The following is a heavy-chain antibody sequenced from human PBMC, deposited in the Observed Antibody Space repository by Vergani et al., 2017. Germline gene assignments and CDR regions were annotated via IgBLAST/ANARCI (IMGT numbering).Heavy chain of an antibody. J-gene: IGHJ5*02. V-gene: IGHV4-30-4*01. CDR3: ARGLPYYDILTGQENNWFDP. Sequence: QVQLQESGPGLVKPSQTLSLTCTVSGGSISSGDYYWSWIRQPPGKGLEWIGYIYYSGSTYYNPSLKSRVTISVDTSKNQFSRKLSSVTAADTAVYYCARGLPYYDILTGQENNWFDPGGQGTLVTVSS. CDR1: GGSISSGDYY. CDR2: IYYSGST. D-gene: IGHD3-9*01.